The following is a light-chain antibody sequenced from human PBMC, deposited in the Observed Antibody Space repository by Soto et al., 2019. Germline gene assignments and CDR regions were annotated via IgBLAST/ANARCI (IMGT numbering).Light chain of an antibody. Sequence: DIQMTQSPSSLSASVGDRVTITCQASQDIKNYLNWYQQKVGKAPNLLIYDASNLKGGVPSRFSGTGSGTDFSLTISSLQPEDVATYYCQHYDHLPPLSFGGGTKV. J-gene: IGKJ4*01. CDR3: QHYDHLPPLS. CDR1: QDIKNY. CDR2: DAS. V-gene: IGKV1-33*01.